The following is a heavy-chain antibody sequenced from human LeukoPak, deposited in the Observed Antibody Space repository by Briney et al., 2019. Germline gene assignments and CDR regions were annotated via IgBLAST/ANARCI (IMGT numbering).Heavy chain of an antibody. CDR3: AKGAYYDL. D-gene: IGHD3-22*01. CDR2: VSSSGENT. J-gene: IGHJ4*02. CDR1: GFSFGDYW. Sequence: GGSLRLSCAASGFSFGDYWMTWVRQAPGKGLEWVSTVSSSGENTYYADSVKGRFTISRDNSKNTLYLQMNSLRAEDTAVYYCAKGAYYDLWGQGTLVTVSS. V-gene: IGHV3-23*01.